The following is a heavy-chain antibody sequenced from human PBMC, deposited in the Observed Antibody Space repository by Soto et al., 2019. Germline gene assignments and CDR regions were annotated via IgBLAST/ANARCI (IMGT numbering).Heavy chain of an antibody. CDR3: ARERQVGPSSGRFDP. J-gene: IGHJ5*02. CDR2: ITYNGRT. CDR1: GDSINSDSVY. V-gene: IGHV4-31*03. Sequence: QVHLQESGPGLVKPSQTLSLTCSVNGDSINSDSVYWSWIRQSPGKGLEYIGYITYNGRTFYNPSLKSRVTMSVDTPKNQFFLEVRYVTAADTAVYYCARERQVGPSSGRFDPWGQGTLVTVST.